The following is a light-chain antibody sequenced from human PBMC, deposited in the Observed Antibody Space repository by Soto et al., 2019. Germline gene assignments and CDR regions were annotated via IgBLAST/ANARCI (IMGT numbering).Light chain of an antibody. Sequence: QSVLTQPPSVSAAPGQRVTISCSGSGSNIGGNSVSWYQQFPGTAPKLLIYDNNKRPSEIPDRFSGSKSGTSATLGIPGLQTGDEDDYYCGSWDSRASIVVFGGGTKLTVL. CDR1: GSNIGGNS. CDR3: GSWDSRASIVV. V-gene: IGLV1-51*01. J-gene: IGLJ2*01. CDR2: DNN.